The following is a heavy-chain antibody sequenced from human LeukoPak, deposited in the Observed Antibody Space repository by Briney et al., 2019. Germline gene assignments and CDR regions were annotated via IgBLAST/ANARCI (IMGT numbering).Heavy chain of an antibody. J-gene: IGHJ4*02. CDR1: GYTFTNYH. V-gene: IGHV1-8*03. CDR3: ARTTSFTASGYDY. D-gene: IGHD6-25*01. CDR2: MNPNNGDS. Sequence: ASVKVSCKASGYTFTNYHINWVRQATGQGLEWVGWMNPNNGDSGYAQKFQGRVTITRDTSISTSYMELRSLISDDTAVYFCARTTSFTASGYDYWGQGTPVTVSS.